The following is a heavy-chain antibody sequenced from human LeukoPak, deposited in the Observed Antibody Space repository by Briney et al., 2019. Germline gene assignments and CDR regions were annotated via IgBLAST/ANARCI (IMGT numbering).Heavy chain of an antibody. CDR2: IYYSGST. V-gene: IGHV4-59*01. D-gene: IGHD1-26*01. CDR3: ARDLGGSYYGDFDY. CDR1: GGSISSYY. Sequence: SETLSLTCTVSGGSISSYYWSWIRQPPGKGLEWIGYIYYSGSTNYNPSLKSRVTISVDTSKNQFSLKLSSVTAADTAVYYCARDLGGSYYGDFDYWGQGTLVTASS. J-gene: IGHJ4*02.